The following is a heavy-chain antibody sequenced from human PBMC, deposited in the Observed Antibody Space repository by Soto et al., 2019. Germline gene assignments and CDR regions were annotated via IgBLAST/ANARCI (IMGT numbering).Heavy chain of an antibody. CDR3: ARGSYSSSSFAFYYYGMDV. CDR2: ISAYNGNT. D-gene: IGHD6-6*01. Sequence: ASVKVSCKASGYTFTSYGISWVRQAPGQGLEWMGWISAYNGNTNYAQKLQGRVTMTTDTSTSTAYMGLRSLRSDDTAVYYCARGSYSSSSFAFYYYGMDVWGQGTTVTVSS. CDR1: GYTFTSYG. V-gene: IGHV1-18*01. J-gene: IGHJ6*02.